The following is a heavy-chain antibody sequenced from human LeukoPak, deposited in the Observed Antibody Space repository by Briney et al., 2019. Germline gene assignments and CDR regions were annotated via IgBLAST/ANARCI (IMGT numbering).Heavy chain of an antibody. V-gene: IGHV5-51*01. CDR1: GYSFTSYC. CDR2: IYPGDSGP. Sequence: GESLKISCKVSGYSFTSYCISWVRQMPGKGLEWMGIIYPGDSGPIYSPSFQGQVTISVDKSINTAYLQWSSLQASDTAMYYCGMSGDRVPLQDDVFDVWGQGTMVTVST. CDR3: GMSGDRVPLQDDVFDV. J-gene: IGHJ3*01. D-gene: IGHD1-26*01.